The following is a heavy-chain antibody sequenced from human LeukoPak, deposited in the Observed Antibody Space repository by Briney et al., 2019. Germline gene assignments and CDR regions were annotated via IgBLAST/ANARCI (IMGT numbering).Heavy chain of an antibody. CDR3: ASGAFDLRYYYYHMDV. CDR1: RGFISRGRYF. CDR2: IDNSGTT. Sequence: PSQTLSLTCTVSRGFISRGRYFWRWLRQPAGKGLEWIGRIDNSGTTNYNPSLKSRVTISEDTSKSQFSLRLSSGTAADTAVYYCASGAFDLRYYYYHMDVWGKGTTVTVSS. V-gene: IGHV4-61*02. D-gene: IGHD3-9*01. J-gene: IGHJ6*03.